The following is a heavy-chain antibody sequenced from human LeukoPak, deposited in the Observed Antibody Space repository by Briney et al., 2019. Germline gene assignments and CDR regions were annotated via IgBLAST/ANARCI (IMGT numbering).Heavy chain of an antibody. D-gene: IGHD2-15*01. J-gene: IGHJ4*02. CDR1: GFTFSSYA. CDR3: AKDSCSGGSCYSSFDY. Sequence: GGSLRLSCVASGFTFSSYAMSWVRQAPGKGLEWVSAISGSGGSTYYADSVKGRFTISRDNSKNTLYLQMNSLRAEDTAVYYCAKDSCSGGSCYSSFDYWGQGTLVTVSS. V-gene: IGHV3-23*01. CDR2: ISGSGGST.